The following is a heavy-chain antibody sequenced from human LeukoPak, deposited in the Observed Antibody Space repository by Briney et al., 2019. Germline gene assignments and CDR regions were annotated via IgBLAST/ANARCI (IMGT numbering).Heavy chain of an antibody. CDR2: IYHSGST. Sequence: PSETLSLTCTVSGYSISSGYYWGWIRQPPGKGLEWIGSIYHSGSTYYNPSLKSRVTISVGTSKNQFSLKLRSVTAADTAVYYCARVTSRLGVCDYWGQGSLVTVSS. CDR1: GYSISSGYY. J-gene: IGHJ4*02. CDR3: ARVTSRLGVCDY. D-gene: IGHD2-8*01. V-gene: IGHV4-38-2*02.